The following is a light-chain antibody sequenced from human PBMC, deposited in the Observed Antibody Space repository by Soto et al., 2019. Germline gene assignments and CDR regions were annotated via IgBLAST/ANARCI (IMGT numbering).Light chain of an antibody. CDR3: QQYGGSPFT. V-gene: IGKV3-20*01. Sequence: EIVLTQSPGTLSLSPGERATLSCRASQSVSGSYLAWYQQKPGQAPRLLIYGASSRATGIPDRFSGSGSGTDFTITISRLEPEDFAVDYCQQYGGSPFTFGPGTKVDIK. CDR2: GAS. CDR1: QSVSGSY. J-gene: IGKJ3*01.